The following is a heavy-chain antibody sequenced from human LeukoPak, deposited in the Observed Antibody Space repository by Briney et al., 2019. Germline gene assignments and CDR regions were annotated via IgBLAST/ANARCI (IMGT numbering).Heavy chain of an antibody. J-gene: IGHJ4*02. Sequence: PGGSLRLSCAASGFTFSSYAMSWVRQAPGKGLEWVSAISGSRGSTYYADSVKGRFTISRDNSKNTLYLQMNSLRAEDTAVYYCAKDDTMIVVVIISFDYWGQGTLVTVSS. CDR3: AKDDTMIVVVIISFDY. D-gene: IGHD3-22*01. V-gene: IGHV3-23*01. CDR1: GFTFSSYA. CDR2: ISGSRGST.